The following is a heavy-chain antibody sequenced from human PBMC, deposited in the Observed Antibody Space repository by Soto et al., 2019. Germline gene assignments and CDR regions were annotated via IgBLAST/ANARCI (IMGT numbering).Heavy chain of an antibody. Sequence: QVHLVQSGAEVKKPGASVKVSCKGSGYTFTSYGITWVRQAPGQGLEWMGWISAHNGNTDYAQKLQGRVTVTRDTXXXXXXXXLXXXXXXXXAVYYCARGRYGDYWGQGALVTVSS. V-gene: IGHV1-18*01. J-gene: IGHJ4*02. CDR3: ARGRYGDY. D-gene: IGHD3-10*01. CDR2: ISAHNGNT. CDR1: GYTFTSYG.